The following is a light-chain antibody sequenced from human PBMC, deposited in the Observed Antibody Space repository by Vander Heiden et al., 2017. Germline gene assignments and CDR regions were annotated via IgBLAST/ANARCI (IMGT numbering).Light chain of an antibody. CDR1: NSNIGSGY. V-gene: IGLV1-47*01. Sequence: QSMLTQSPSASGTPGQRVTISCSGSNSNIGSGYVYWHQRFPGTAPNLLIFMNNQRPSGVPDRFTGSKSGTSASLDISGLRSEDEADDYCSAWDDSMSGRMVFGGGTKLTVL. CDR3: SAWDDSMSGRMV. J-gene: IGLJ3*02. CDR2: MNN.